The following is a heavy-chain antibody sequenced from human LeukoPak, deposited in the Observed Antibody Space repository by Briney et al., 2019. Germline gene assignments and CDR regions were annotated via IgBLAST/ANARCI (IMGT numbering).Heavy chain of an antibody. J-gene: IGHJ4*02. CDR2: IYHSGST. Sequence: KPSETLSLTCTVSGYSISSGYYWGWIRQPPGKGLEWIGSIYHSGSTYYNPSFKSRVTISVDTSKNQFSLKLSSVTAADTAVYYCARGRRYGRDYRRAGWYYFDYWGQGTLVTVSS. CDR3: ARGRRYGRDYRRAGWYYFDY. CDR1: GYSISSGYY. D-gene: IGHD4-17*01. V-gene: IGHV4-38-2*02.